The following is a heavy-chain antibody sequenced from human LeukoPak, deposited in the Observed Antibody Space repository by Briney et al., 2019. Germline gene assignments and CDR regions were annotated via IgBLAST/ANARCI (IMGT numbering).Heavy chain of an antibody. CDR1: GFTFKAYV. D-gene: IGHD6-19*01. Sequence: GGSLRLSCAASGFTFKAYVMNWVRQAPGKGLEWVSGISTSGFTTYYADSVKGRFTISRGNSKNTLYLQMNSLRAEDTAVYYCARAIGAVAGFDYWGQGTLVTVSS. V-gene: IGHV3-23*01. J-gene: IGHJ4*02. CDR3: ARAIGAVAGFDY. CDR2: ISTSGFTT.